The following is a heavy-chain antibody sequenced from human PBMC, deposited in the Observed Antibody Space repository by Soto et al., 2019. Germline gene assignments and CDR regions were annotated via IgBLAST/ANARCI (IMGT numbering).Heavy chain of an antibody. CDR1: GYTFTSYA. CDR3: ARSHSSRSYDTFDI. D-gene: IGHD6-13*01. J-gene: IGHJ3*02. CDR2: INAANGNT. Sequence: GASVKVSCKASGYTFTSYAMHWVRQAPGQRLEWMGWINAANGNTKYSQRFQGRVAFSRDTSASTAYMELSSLRSEDTAVYYCARSHSSRSYDTFDIWGQGTMVTDSS. V-gene: IGHV1-3*01.